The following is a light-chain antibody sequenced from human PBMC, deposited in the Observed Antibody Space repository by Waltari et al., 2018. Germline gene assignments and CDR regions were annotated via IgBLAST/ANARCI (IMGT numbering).Light chain of an antibody. CDR3: QQYYSSWT. CDR1: QSVLYNSNNKNY. J-gene: IGKJ1*01. CDR2: WAS. Sequence: DIVMTQSPDSLAVSLGERATINCKSSQSVLYNSNNKNYLAWYQQKPGQPPKLIIYWASTRESGVPDRFSGSGSGTDFTLTISSLQAEDVAVYYCQQYYSSWTFGQGTKVEIK. V-gene: IGKV4-1*01.